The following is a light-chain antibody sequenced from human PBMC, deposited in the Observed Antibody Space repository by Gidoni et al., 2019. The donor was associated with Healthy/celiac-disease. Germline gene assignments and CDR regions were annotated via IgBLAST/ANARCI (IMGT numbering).Light chain of an antibody. V-gene: IGLV2-23*01. CDR3: CSDAGRSTPYV. CDR1: SSDVGSYNL. Sequence: QSALTQPASVSGSPGQSMTISCTGTSSDVGSYNLVPWYQQHPGKAPKLMIYEGSKRPSGVSNRFYGSKSGNTASLTISGLQAEDEADYYCCSDAGRSTPYVFGTGTKVTVL. J-gene: IGLJ1*01. CDR2: EGS.